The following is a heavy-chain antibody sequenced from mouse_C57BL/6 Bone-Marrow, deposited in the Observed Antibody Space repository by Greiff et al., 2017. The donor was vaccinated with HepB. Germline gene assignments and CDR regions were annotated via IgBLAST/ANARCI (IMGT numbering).Heavy chain of an antibody. Sequence: VQLKQSGPELVKPGASVKISCKASGYSFTGYYMNWVKQSPEKSLEWIGEINPSTGGTTYNQKFKAKATLTVDKSSSTAYMQLKSLTSADSAVYYCARSRWLLRATPFAYWGQGTLVTVSA. CDR3: ARSRWLLRATPFAY. D-gene: IGHD2-3*01. J-gene: IGHJ3*01. CDR1: GYSFTGYY. CDR2: INPSTGGT. V-gene: IGHV1-42*01.